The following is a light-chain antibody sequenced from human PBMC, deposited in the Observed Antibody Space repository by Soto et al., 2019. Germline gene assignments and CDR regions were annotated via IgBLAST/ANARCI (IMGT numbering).Light chain of an antibody. CDR2: SGS. J-gene: IGKJ5*01. CDR3: QQANSFPIT. V-gene: IGKV1D-12*01. Sequence: DIQMTQSPSSVSASVGDRVTITCRASQGLSSWLAWYQQKPGKAPKLLIYSGSSLESGVSSRFSGTGGGTDFPLTISSLQPEDFATYYCQQANSFPITFGQGTRLVIK. CDR1: QGLSSW.